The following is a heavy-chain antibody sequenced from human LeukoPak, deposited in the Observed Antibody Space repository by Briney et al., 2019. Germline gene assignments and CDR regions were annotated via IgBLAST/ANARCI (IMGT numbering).Heavy chain of an antibody. D-gene: IGHD3-10*01. CDR3: ARDGGSGIDY. Sequence: PGGSPRLSCAASGFSLTTYGTHWLRQAPGKGLEWVAVIWYDGSKKFYGDSVKGRFTVSRDTSENTMYLQMNTLRAEDTAVYYCARDGGSGIDYWGQGTLVTVYS. J-gene: IGHJ4*02. CDR2: IWYDGSKK. CDR1: GFSLTTYG. V-gene: IGHV3-33*01.